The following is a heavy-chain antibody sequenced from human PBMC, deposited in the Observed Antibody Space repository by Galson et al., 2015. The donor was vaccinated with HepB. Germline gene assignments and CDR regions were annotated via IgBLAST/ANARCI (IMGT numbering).Heavy chain of an antibody. CDR1: GFTFSSFA. J-gene: IGHJ4*02. CDR2: ISTSGVI. CDR3: ARANWGYPLDY. D-gene: IGHD7-27*01. V-gene: IGHV3-21*01. Sequence: SLRLSCAASGFTFSSFAMHWVRQTPGKGLEWVAFISTSGVIYYVDSVKGRFTISRDNAKNSLFLQMNSLRVDDTAVYYCARANWGYPLDYWGQGTLVTVSS.